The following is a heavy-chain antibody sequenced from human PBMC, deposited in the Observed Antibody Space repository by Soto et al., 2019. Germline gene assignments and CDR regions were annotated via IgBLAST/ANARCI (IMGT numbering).Heavy chain of an antibody. CDR2: ISSSSSYI. CDR3: ARVVAATSDFDY. CDR1: GFTFSSYS. D-gene: IGHD2-15*01. J-gene: IGHJ4*02. Sequence: SGGSLRLSCAASGFTFSSYSMNWVRQAPGKGLEWVSSISSSSSYIYYADSVKGRFTISRDNAKNSLYLQMNSLRAEDTAVYYCARVVAATSDFDYWGQGTLVTVSS. V-gene: IGHV3-21*01.